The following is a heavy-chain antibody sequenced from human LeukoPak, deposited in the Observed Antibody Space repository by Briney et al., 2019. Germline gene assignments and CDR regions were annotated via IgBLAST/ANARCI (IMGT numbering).Heavy chain of an antibody. CDR3: ARDSSGLYGMDV. Sequence: VASVKVSCKASGGTFTTYSITWVRQAPGQGHEWMGKISPILGVNYSAQKFQGRVTISADKSMITAYMDLRSLRSDDTAVYYCARDSSGLYGMDVWGQGTTVTVSS. CDR2: ISPILGVN. D-gene: IGHD6-19*01. CDR1: GGTFTTYS. J-gene: IGHJ6*02. V-gene: IGHV1-69*04.